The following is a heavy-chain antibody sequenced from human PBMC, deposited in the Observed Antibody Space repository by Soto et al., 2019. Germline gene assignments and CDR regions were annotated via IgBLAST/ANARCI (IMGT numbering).Heavy chain of an antibody. Sequence: VQLVESGGGVVQPGRSLRLSCAASGFTFSDYAMHWVRQAPGKGLEWVAVVSHDGRNTPYADSVKGRFTISRDRSKNKVSLEMTSLRAEDTAVYYCAKGGRQWLVTSDFNYWGQGALVTVSS. D-gene: IGHD6-19*01. CDR1: GFTFSDYA. CDR3: AKGGRQWLVTSDFNY. J-gene: IGHJ4*02. CDR2: VSHDGRNT. V-gene: IGHV3-30*18.